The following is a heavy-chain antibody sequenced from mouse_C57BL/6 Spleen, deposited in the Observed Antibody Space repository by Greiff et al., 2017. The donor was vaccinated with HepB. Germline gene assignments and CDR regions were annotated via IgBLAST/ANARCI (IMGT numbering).Heavy chain of an antibody. CDR2: ISDGGSYT. CDR1: GFTFSSYA. Sequence: EVQVVESGGGLVKPGGSLKLSCAASGFTFSSYAMSWVRQTPEKRLEWVATISDGGSYTYYPDNVKGRFTISRDNAKNNLYLQMSHLKSEDTAMYYCARLSYYDYDWFAYWGQGTLVTVSA. V-gene: IGHV5-4*01. CDR3: ARLSYYDYDWFAY. D-gene: IGHD2-4*01. J-gene: IGHJ3*01.